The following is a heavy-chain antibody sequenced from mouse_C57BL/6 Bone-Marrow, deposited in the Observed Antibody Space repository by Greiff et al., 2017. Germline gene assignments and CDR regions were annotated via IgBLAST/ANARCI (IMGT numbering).Heavy chain of an antibody. CDR2: ISYDGSN. D-gene: IGHD1-1*01. Sequence: VQLKESGPGLVKPSQSLSLTCSVTGYSITSGYYWNWIRQFPGNKLEWMGYISYDGSNNYNPSLKNRISITRDTSKNQFFLKLNSVTTEDTATYYCAREDTVVIDYWGQGTTLTVSS. J-gene: IGHJ2*01. CDR3: AREDTVVIDY. CDR1: GYSITSGYY. V-gene: IGHV3-6*01.